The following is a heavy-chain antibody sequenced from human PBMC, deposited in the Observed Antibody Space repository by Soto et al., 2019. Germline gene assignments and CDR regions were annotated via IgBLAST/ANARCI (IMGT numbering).Heavy chain of an antibody. CDR3: ARDRPWPPNYHYYSMDV. J-gene: IGHJ6*02. CDR2: IFYSGNT. CDR1: GGTISSGDNF. D-gene: IGHD1-1*01. V-gene: IGHV4-31*03. Sequence: SETLSLTCTVSGGTISSGDNFWSWIRQHPGKGLEWIGYIFYSGNTFYNPSLKSRLTISIDTSKNQFSLKLSSVTPADTAVYYCARDRPWPPNYHYYSMDVWGQGTAVTVSS.